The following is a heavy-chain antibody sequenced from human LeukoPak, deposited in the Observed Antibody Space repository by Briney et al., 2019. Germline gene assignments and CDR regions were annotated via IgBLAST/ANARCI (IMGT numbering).Heavy chain of an antibody. Sequence: SQTLSLTCTVSGGSITSGAYYWSWLRQHPGKGLEWIGYIYYSGSTYYNPSLKSRVTISVDTSKNQFSLKLSSVTAADTAVYYCARTTMVTPFDCWGQGTLVTVSS. D-gene: IGHD5-18*01. CDR3: ARTTMVTPFDC. V-gene: IGHV4-31*03. J-gene: IGHJ4*02. CDR1: GGSITSGAYY. CDR2: IYYSGST.